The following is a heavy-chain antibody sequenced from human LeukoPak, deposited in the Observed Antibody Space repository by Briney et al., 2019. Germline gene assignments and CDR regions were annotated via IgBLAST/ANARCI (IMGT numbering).Heavy chain of an antibody. CDR1: GFTLSSYE. Sequence: GGSLSLSCAASGFTLSSYEMNWVRQAPGKGLEWVSYMSSSGNSKHYADSVKGRFTISRDNAKNSLYLQMNSLKTEDTAVYYCATFPSGSYSAYWGQGTLVTVSS. J-gene: IGHJ4*02. CDR3: ATFPSGSYSAY. D-gene: IGHD1-26*01. CDR2: MSSSGNSK. V-gene: IGHV3-48*03.